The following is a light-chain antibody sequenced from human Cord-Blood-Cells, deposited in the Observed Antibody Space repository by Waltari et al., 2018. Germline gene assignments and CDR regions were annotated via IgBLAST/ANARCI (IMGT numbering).Light chain of an antibody. J-gene: IGKJ1*01. V-gene: IGKV1-39*01. CDR1: QSISSY. CDR3: RQSYSTPRT. CDR2: AAS. Sequence: DVQLTQSPSSLSASVGDRVTITCRASQSISSYLNWYQQKPGKAPKLLIHAASILQSGVPSRFSGRGSGTDCTLTISILQPEDFATYYWRQSYSTPRTFGQGTKVEIK.